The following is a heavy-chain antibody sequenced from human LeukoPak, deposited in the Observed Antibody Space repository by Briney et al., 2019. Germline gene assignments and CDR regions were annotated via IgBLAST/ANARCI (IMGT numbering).Heavy chain of an antibody. D-gene: IGHD1-1*01. CDR1: GFTFSGYA. J-gene: IGHJ6*02. CDR3: ARDHGVQLRLGVDGMDV. CDR2: IRSDGTT. V-gene: IGHV3-66*01. Sequence: PGGSLRVSCAASGFTFSGYARSWVRQAPGKGLEWVSVIRSDGTTDYADSVKGRFDVSRDNFKNTLYLQMNSLRAEDTAVYYCARDHGVQLRLGVDGMDVWGQGTTVTVSS.